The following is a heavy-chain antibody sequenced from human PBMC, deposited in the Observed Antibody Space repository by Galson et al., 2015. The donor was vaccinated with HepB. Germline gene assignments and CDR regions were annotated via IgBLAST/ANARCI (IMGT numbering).Heavy chain of an antibody. CDR3: TTFLPEAGKDF. CDR1: GFTFTNAW. Sequence: SLRLSCATSGFTFTNAWMHWVRQAPGKGLELVGRINTRSDGETTDYATPVKGRFTFSRHDSINTLYLEMNSLKTEDTAVYYCTTFLPEAGKDFWGQGTLVTVSS. D-gene: IGHD6-19*01. V-gene: IGHV3-15*01. CDR2: INTRSDGETT. J-gene: IGHJ4*02.